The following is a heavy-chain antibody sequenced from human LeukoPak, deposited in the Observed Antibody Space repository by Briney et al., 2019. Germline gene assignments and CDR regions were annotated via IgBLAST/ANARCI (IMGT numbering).Heavy chain of an antibody. D-gene: IGHD7-27*01. CDR2: ISSGSRTI. CDR1: GFSFGGYS. J-gene: IGHJ4*02. CDR3: ARESITGDRDFDY. V-gene: IGHV3-48*04. Sequence: GGSLRLSCAASGFSFGGYSMNWVRQAPGRGLEWISYISSGSRTIFYADSVKGRFTISRDNAKNSLYLLMNSLRADDTAVYYCARESITGDRDFDYWGQGTLITVSP.